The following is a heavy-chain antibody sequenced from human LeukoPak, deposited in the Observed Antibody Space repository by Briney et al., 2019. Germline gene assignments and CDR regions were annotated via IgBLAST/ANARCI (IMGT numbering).Heavy chain of an antibody. CDR1: GGSISSSTNW. D-gene: IGHD2-8*01. CDR3: ATNGYYCMVV. CDR2: IYHSGGT. J-gene: IGHJ6*03. V-gene: IGHV4-4*02. Sequence: SGTLSLTCAVSGGSISSSTNWCRWVRQPPGKGLEWIGEIYHSGGTTYNPSLKSRITISVEKSQNQFSLKVNSLTAADTAVYYCATNGYYCMVVWGKGTTVTVSS.